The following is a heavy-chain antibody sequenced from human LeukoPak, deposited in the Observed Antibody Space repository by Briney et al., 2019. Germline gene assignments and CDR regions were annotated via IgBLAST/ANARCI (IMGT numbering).Heavy chain of an antibody. J-gene: IGHJ4*02. V-gene: IGHV3-66*01. D-gene: IGHD2-21*01. CDR1: ALTFSGNS. CDR2: IYYGGST. Sequence: PGGSLSLSCAPSALTFSGNSVTWIRQIPGEGLEWVSAIYYGGSTFYADSVKGRFIISRDTSKNTWTLQMNSLRVEDTAVYYCARVAKDCGGYCFADYWGQGTLVTVSS. CDR3: ARVAKDCGGYCFADY.